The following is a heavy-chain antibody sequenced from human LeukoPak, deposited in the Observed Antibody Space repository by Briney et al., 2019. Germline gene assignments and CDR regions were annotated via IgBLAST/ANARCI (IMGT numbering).Heavy chain of an antibody. V-gene: IGHV3-23*01. CDR3: TTGVWNPMILL. J-gene: IGHJ4*02. CDR1: GFTFSTYA. CDR2: ISSDSGGST. D-gene: IGHD3-22*01. Sequence: PGGSLRLSCAASGFTFSTYAMSWVRQAPGKGLEWVSTISSDSGGSTYYADSVKGRFTISRDISKNTLYLQMNSLKTEDTAVYYCTTGVWNPMILLWGQGTLVTVSS.